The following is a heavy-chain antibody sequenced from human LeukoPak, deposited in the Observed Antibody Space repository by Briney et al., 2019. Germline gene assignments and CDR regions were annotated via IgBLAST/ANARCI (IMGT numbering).Heavy chain of an antibody. J-gene: IGHJ4*02. Sequence: GASVKVSCKASGGTFSSYAISWVRQAPGQGLEWMGGIIPIFGTANYAQKFQGRVTITADESTSTAYMELSSLRSEDTAVYYCARAIHGQYSGYYPTTQMYYFDYWGQGTLVTVSS. V-gene: IGHV1-69*13. D-gene: IGHD3-22*01. CDR1: GGTFSSYA. CDR3: ARAIHGQYSGYYPTTQMYYFDY. CDR2: IIPIFGTA.